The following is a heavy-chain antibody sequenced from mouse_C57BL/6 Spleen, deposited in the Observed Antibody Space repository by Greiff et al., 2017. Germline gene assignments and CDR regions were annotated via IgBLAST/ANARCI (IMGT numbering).Heavy chain of an antibody. Sequence: EAGGGLVQPKGSLKLSCAASGFSFNTYAMNWVRQAPGKGLEWVARIRSKSNNYATYYADSVKDRFTISRDDSESMLYLQMNNLKTEDTAMYYCVRHAYAYYAMDYWGQGTSVTVSS. V-gene: IGHV10-1*01. CDR2: IRSKSNNYAT. D-gene: IGHD6-5*01. CDR3: VRHAYAYYAMDY. CDR1: GFSFNTYA. J-gene: IGHJ4*01.